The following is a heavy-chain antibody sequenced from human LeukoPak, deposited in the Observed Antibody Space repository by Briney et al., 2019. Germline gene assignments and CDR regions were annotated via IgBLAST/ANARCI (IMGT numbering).Heavy chain of an antibody. CDR3: ARGVLPAAMRGVGDAFDI. D-gene: IGHD2-2*01. CDR2: INPNSGGT. J-gene: IGHJ3*02. CDR1: GYTFTGYY. Sequence: ASVKVSCKASGYTFTGYYMHWVRQAPGQGLEWMGWINPNSGGTNYAQKFQGWVTMTRDTSISTAYMELSRLRSDDTAVYFCARGVLPAAMRGVGDAFDIWGQGTMVTVSS. V-gene: IGHV1-2*04.